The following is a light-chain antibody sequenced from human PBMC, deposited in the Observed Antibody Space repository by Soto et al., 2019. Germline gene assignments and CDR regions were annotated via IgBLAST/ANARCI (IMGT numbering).Light chain of an antibody. J-gene: IGKJ2*01. CDR2: GAS. Sequence: EIVLTQSPDTLSLSPGERATLSCRASQSVSSDYLVWYQQKFGQAPRLLIYGASSRATGTPDRFSGSGSGTDFTLTISRLEPDDFAVYFCQLYGSSPPRYTFAQGTKLEIK. CDR1: QSVSSDY. CDR3: QLYGSSPPRYT. V-gene: IGKV3-20*01.